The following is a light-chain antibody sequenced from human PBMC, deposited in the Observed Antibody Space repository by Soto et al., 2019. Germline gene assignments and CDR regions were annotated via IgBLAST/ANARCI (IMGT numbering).Light chain of an antibody. Sequence: SVSGATAQSVTISCTGSSSYVGSYNFFSWYQQLPGKAPKLMIYEVSNRPSGVSNRFSGSQCGNTASLTICGLQAXXEADYYWSSYTTSSNYVFGSGTKVT. CDR2: EVS. V-gene: IGLV2-14*01. CDR1: SSYVGSYNF. CDR3: SSYTTSSNYV. J-gene: IGLJ1*01.